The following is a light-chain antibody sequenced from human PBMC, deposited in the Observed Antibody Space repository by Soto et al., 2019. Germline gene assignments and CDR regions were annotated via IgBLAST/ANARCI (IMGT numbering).Light chain of an antibody. Sequence: IVLTQSPGTLSLSPGDRATLSCRASQTISGTLAWYQQKPGQAPRLLIHGASTRAPGFPARFSGSGSGTDFTLTISSLQSEDFAVYYCQQYDNWPWTFGQGTKVDI. V-gene: IGKV3-15*01. CDR1: QTISGT. CDR2: GAS. CDR3: QQYDNWPWT. J-gene: IGKJ1*01.